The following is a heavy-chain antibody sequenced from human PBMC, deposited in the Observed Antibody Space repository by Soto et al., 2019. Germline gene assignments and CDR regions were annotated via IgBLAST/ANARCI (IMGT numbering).Heavy chain of an antibody. V-gene: IGHV4-61*01. Sequence: SETLSLTCSVSGGSVSDKTYYWSWIRQPPGKRLGWIGYDYYSGTTNYNPSLKSRVTISVDLSKNRFSLRLSSVTTADTALYYCARTTAVPNTLRSRYFFDYWGQGTLVTVSS. CDR3: ARTTAVPNTLRSRYFFDY. CDR1: GGSVSDKTYY. J-gene: IGHJ4*02. D-gene: IGHD4-17*01. CDR2: DYYSGTT.